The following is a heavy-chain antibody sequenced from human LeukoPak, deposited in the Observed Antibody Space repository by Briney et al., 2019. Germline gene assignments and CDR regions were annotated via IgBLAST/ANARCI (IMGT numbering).Heavy chain of an antibody. Sequence: SQTLSLTCTVSGGSISSGSYYWSWIRQPAGKGLEWIGRIYTSGSTNYNPSLKSRVTMSVDTSKNQFSLKLSSVTAADTAVYYCARLDTAMVDNWFDPWGQGTLVTVSS. CDR2: IYTSGST. J-gene: IGHJ5*02. V-gene: IGHV4-61*02. CDR3: ARLDTAMVDNWFDP. D-gene: IGHD5-18*01. CDR1: GGSISSGSYY.